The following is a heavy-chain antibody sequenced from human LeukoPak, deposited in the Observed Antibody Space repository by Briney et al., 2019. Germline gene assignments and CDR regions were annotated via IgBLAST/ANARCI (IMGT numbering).Heavy chain of an antibody. CDR3: ASVFYGSGSYYPFDY. J-gene: IGHJ4*02. CDR1: GFTFSSYG. V-gene: IGHV3-20*04. Sequence: PGGSLRLSCAASGFTFSSYGMSWVRQAPGKGLEWVSGINWNGGSTGYADSVKGRFTISGDNAKNSLYLQMNSLRAEDTALYYCASVFYGSGSYYPFDYWGQGTLVTVSS. CDR2: INWNGGST. D-gene: IGHD3-10*01.